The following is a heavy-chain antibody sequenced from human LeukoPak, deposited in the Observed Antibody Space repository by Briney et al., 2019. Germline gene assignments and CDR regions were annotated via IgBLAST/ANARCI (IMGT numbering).Heavy chain of an antibody. Sequence: PGGSLRLSCAVSGFTFSNYNMNWVRQAPGKGLEWVSFISSSSSYIYYADSVKGRFTISRDNAKNSLYLQMNGLRAEDTAVYYCARDSGGYFDRNHFGYWGQGTLVTVSS. CDR1: GFTFSNYN. CDR3: ARDSGGYFDRNHFGY. V-gene: IGHV3-21*01. D-gene: IGHD3-9*01. CDR2: ISSSSSYI. J-gene: IGHJ4*02.